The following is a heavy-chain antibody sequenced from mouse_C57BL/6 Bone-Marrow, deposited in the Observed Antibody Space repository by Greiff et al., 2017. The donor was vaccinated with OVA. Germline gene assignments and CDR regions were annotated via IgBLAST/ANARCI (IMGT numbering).Heavy chain of an antibody. CDR1: GYTFTSYT. Sequence: QVQLQQSGAELARPGASVKMSCKASGYTFTSYTIHWVKQRPGQGLEWIGYIDPTNDYTNYNQKFKGKATLTADKSSSTAYMQLRSLTSEDSAVYYCTRGYYFDYGGQGTTLTVTS. V-gene: IGHV1-4*01. CDR3: TRGYYFDY. CDR2: IDPTNDYT. J-gene: IGHJ2*01.